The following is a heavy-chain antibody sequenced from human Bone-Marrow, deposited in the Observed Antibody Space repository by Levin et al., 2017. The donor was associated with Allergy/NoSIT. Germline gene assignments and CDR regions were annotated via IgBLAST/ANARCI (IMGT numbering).Heavy chain of an antibody. J-gene: IGHJ4*02. D-gene: IGHD2-2*01. CDR3: ARDPTSSNYYVDY. Sequence: GGSLRLSCAASGFTFSTYSMNWVRQAPGKGLEWVSSISGSSSVIYYADSLKGRVTISRDNAKNSLFLQMNSLRAEDTAVYYCARDPTSSNYYVDYWGEGTLVTV. V-gene: IGHV3-21*01. CDR2: ISGSSSVI. CDR1: GFTFSTYS.